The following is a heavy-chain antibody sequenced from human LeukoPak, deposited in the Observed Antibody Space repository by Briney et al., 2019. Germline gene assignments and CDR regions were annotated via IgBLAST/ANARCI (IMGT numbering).Heavy chain of an antibody. Sequence: SETLSLTCTVSGVSISTYSWSWIRQPPGKGLEWIGYMYYSGRPNYSPSLKSRVTISVDTSKNQFSLNLTSVTAADTAVYYCARAVGGDGYNWYYFDYWGQGTLVTVSS. CDR3: ARAVGGDGYNWYYFDY. V-gene: IGHV4-59*12. D-gene: IGHD5-24*01. CDR2: MYYSGRP. J-gene: IGHJ4*02. CDR1: GVSISTYS.